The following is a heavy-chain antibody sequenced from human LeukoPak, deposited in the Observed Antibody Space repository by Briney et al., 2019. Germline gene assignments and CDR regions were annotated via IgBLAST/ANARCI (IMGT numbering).Heavy chain of an antibody. CDR3: ARVATVSYYYYYYMDV. Sequence: PGGSLRLSCAASGFTFSSYGMHWVRQAPGKGLEWVSYISSSSSTIYYADSVKGRFTISRDNAKNSLYLQMNSLRAEDTAVYYCARVATVSYYYYYYMDVWGKGTTVTVSS. V-gene: IGHV3-48*01. CDR2: ISSSSSTI. D-gene: IGHD4-17*01. CDR1: GFTFSSYG. J-gene: IGHJ6*03.